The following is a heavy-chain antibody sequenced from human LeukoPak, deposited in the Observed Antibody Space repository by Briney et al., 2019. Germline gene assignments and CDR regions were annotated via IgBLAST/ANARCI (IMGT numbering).Heavy chain of an antibody. CDR1: GFTFGDYA. V-gene: IGHV3-49*04. J-gene: IGHJ6*03. CDR3: SSGFFYYYYMDV. CDR2: IRSKAYGGTT. Sequence: GGSLRLSCTASGFTFGDYAMSWVRQAPGKGLEWVGFIRSKAYGGTTEYAASVKGRFTISRDDSKSIAYLQMNSLRAEDTAVYYCSSGFFYYYYMDVWGKGTTVTISS. D-gene: IGHD3-3*01.